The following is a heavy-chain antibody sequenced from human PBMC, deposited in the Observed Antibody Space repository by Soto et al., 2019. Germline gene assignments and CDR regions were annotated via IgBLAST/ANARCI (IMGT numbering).Heavy chain of an antibody. Sequence: VQLLESGGGLVPPGGSLRLSCVASGLNLNNQAMSWVRQAPGKGLEWVSSIYNSGTTYYADSVNGRFTISRDNSKNTLFLQMNSLRPEDTAVYYCATRAAYVVATDYWGQGILVTVSS. V-gene: IGHV3-23*05. CDR2: IYNSGTT. CDR3: ATRAAYVVATDY. J-gene: IGHJ4*02. D-gene: IGHD5-12*01. CDR1: GLNLNNQA.